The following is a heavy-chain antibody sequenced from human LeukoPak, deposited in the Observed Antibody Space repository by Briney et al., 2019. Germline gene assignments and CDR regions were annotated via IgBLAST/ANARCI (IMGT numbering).Heavy chain of an antibody. Sequence: ASVKVSCKASGYTFTGYYMHWVRQAPGQGLEWMGWINLNSGGTNYAQKFQGRVTMTRDTSISTAYMELSRLRSDDTAVYYCARDMEATVTSDFDYWGQGTLVTVSS. CDR2: INLNSGGT. CDR1: GYTFTGYY. J-gene: IGHJ4*02. V-gene: IGHV1-2*02. D-gene: IGHD4-17*01. CDR3: ARDMEATVTSDFDY.